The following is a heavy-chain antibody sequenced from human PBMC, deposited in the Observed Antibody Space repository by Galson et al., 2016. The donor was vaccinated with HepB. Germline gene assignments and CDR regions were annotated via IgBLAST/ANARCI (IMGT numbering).Heavy chain of an antibody. V-gene: IGHV3-53*01. D-gene: IGHD1-26*01. CDR1: GFTVSSNS. CDR2: IYSGGST. Sequence: SLRLSCAASGFTVSSNSMSWVRQAPGKGLEWVSLIYSGGSTYYADSVKGRFTISRDNSKNTMYLQMNSLRAEDTAVYYCARDRSVSGSYPYYYYYYVMDVWGQGTTVTVSS. J-gene: IGHJ6*02. CDR3: ARDRSVSGSYPYYYYYYVMDV.